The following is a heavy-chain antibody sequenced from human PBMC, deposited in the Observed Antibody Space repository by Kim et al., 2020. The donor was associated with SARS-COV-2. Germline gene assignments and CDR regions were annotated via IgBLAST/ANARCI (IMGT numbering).Heavy chain of an antibody. CDR1: GFTFSSYS. V-gene: IGHV3-21*06. J-gene: IGHJ4*02. CDR2: ISSSSSYT. Sequence: GGSLRLSCAASGFTFSSYSMNWVRQAPGKGLEWVSPISSSSSYTYYADSVKGRFTISRDNAKNSLYLQMNSLRAEDTAVYYCARADHSGCSYFGYCGQG. D-gene: IGHD1-26*01. CDR3: ARADHSGCSYFGY.